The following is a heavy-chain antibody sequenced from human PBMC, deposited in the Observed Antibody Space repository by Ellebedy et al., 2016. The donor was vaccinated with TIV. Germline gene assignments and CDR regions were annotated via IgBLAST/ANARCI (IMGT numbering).Heavy chain of an antibody. Sequence: GGSLRLSXAGSGFSFSDYWMTWVRQAPGKGLEWVASIKEDGGHTHYVDSVKGRFTISRDNAKNSLYLQMNSLRAEDTAVYYCATDLFSCTRTTCALSWGQGTLVTVSS. CDR2: IKEDGGHT. J-gene: IGHJ5*02. D-gene: IGHD2-2*01. CDR3: ATDLFSCTRTTCALS. CDR1: GFSFSDYW. V-gene: IGHV3-7*04.